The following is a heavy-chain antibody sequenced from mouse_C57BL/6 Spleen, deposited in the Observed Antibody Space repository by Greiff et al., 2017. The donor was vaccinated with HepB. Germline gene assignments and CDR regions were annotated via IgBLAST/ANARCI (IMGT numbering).Heavy chain of an antibody. Sequence: EVKVEESGGGLVKPGGSLKLSCAASGFTFSSYAMSWVRQTPEKRLEWVATISDGGSYTYYPDNIKGRFTISRDNAKNNLYLQMSHLKSEDTAMYYCARDETGDDWGQGTTLTVSS. V-gene: IGHV5-4*01. CDR1: GFTFSSYA. D-gene: IGHD4-1*01. CDR2: ISDGGSYT. J-gene: IGHJ2*01. CDR3: ARDETGDD.